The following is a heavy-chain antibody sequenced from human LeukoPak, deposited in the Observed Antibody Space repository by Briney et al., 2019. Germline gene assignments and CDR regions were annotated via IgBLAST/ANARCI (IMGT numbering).Heavy chain of an antibody. V-gene: IGHV3-48*03. J-gene: IGHJ4*02. CDR3: ARGGSYVHY. Sequence: GGSLRLSCAASGFTFNSYEMNWVRQAPGKGLEWVSYINSGGSAIYYADSVKGRFTISRDNAKNSLYLQMNSLRTDDTAVYYCARGGSYVHYWGQGTLVTVSS. CDR2: INSGGSAI. D-gene: IGHD1-26*01. CDR1: GFTFNSYE.